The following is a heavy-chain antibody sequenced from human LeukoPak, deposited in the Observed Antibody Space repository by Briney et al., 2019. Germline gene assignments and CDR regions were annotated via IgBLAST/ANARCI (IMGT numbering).Heavy chain of an antibody. Sequence: SQTLSLTCAISGDSVSSKSANRNWIRQSPSRGLEWLGKTYYRSRWYNDSAVSVTGRITISPDTSKNQFSLQLNSVTPEGTAVYYCARDPRVSAGWQFDYWGQGTLVTVSS. CDR3: ARDPRVSAGWQFDY. D-gene: IGHD6-19*01. CDR2: TYYRSRWYN. CDR1: GDSVSSKSAN. J-gene: IGHJ4*02. V-gene: IGHV6-1*01.